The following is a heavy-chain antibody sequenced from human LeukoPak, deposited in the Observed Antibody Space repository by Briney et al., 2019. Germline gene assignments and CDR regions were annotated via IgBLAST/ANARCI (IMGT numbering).Heavy chain of an antibody. J-gene: IGHJ4*02. CDR1: GFTFGVYY. V-gene: IGHV3-11*01. CDR2: ISPTGDII. CDR3: AREHWAAPDH. D-gene: IGHD3-16*01. Sequence: PGGSLRLSCAASGFTFGVYYMTWIRQAQGRGLEPLSFISPTGDIIKYVDSVKGRFTISRANAKRSRYLEMNSLRAEDTAVYYCAREHWAAPDHWGQGTLVTVSP.